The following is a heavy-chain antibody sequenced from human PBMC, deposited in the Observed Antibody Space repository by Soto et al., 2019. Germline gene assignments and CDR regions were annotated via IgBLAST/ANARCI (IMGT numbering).Heavy chain of an antibody. CDR3: AGGPSGGKVDS. V-gene: IGHV4-30-4*01. D-gene: IGHD3-16*01. Sequence: QVQLQESGPGLVKPSQTLSLTCTVSGGSISTVDYWWSWIRQSPDMGREWIGHSYDGGRTYNNPSLASRVTTSVDTSKRQLSLTLTSVSAADTAVYYCAGGPSGGKVDSWGQGTLVTVSS. CDR1: GGSISTVDYW. J-gene: IGHJ4*02. CDR2: SYDGGRT.